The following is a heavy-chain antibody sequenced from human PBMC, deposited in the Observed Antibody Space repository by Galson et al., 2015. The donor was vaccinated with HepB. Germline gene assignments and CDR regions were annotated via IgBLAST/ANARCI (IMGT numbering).Heavy chain of an antibody. CDR1: GFTFSSYS. V-gene: IGHV3-48*02. CDR3: ARDYTVTTVGAFDI. CDR2: ISSSRTI. D-gene: IGHD4-17*01. J-gene: IGHJ3*02. Sequence: SLRLSCAASGFTFSSYSMNWVRQAPGKGLEWVSYISSSRTIYYADSVKGRFTISRDNAKNSLYLQMNSLRDEDTAVYYCARDYTVTTVGAFDIWGQGTMVTVSS.